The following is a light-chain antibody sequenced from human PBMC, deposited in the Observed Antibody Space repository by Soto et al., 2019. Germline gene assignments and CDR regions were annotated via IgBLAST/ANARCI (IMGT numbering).Light chain of an antibody. V-gene: IGKV3-15*01. CDR2: GAS. CDR3: QQYNNWPRT. Sequence: DILMTQSPATLSVSPGERATMSCRASQSVSNYLAWYQQIPGQPPRLLIYGASSRDTGIPARFSGSGSGTEFTLTISSLQSEDFAVYYCQQYNNWPRTFGQGTKVDIK. CDR1: QSVSNY. J-gene: IGKJ1*01.